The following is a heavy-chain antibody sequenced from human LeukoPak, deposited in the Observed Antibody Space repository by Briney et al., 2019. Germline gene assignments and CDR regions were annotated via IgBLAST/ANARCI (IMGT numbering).Heavy chain of an antibody. V-gene: IGHV1-18*01. CDR3: ARGASAYYDFWSGYYPFDYCGMDV. J-gene: IGHJ6*02. D-gene: IGHD3-3*01. Sequence: ASVKVSRTGSGYTFTRYGISSVRQPPGQGLEWMGWICVYNGNTNIAQKLQGRVTLTTDTSTSTAYMELRSLRSDDTAVYYCARGASAYYDFWSGYYPFDYCGMDVWGQGTTVTVSS. CDR1: GYTFTRYG. CDR2: ICVYNGNT.